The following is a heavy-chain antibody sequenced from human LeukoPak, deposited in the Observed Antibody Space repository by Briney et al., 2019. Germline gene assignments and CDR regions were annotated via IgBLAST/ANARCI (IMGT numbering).Heavy chain of an antibody. D-gene: IGHD3-22*01. CDR2: IRSKAYGGTT. Sequence: GGSLRLSCTASGFTFGDYAMSWVRQAPGKGLEWVSFIRSKAYGGTTEYAASVKGRFTISRDDSKSIAYLQMNSLKTEDTAVYYCRGDSSGYYSDYGMDVWGQGTTVTVS. CDR1: GFTFGDYA. J-gene: IGHJ6*02. CDR3: RGDSSGYYSDYGMDV. V-gene: IGHV3-49*04.